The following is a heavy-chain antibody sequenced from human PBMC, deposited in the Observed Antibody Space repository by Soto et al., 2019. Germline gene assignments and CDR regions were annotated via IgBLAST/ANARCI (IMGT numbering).Heavy chain of an antibody. CDR1: GYPFSSYF. Sequence: ASVKVSCKASGYPFSSYFIHWVRQAPGERLEWMGWIDTGRGNTQYPQKFQGRLTITRDTPASTVYLELSSLRSEDTAVYYGVRGPNSGSFDIWG. J-gene: IGHJ3*02. D-gene: IGHD5-12*01. CDR2: IDTGRGNT. CDR3: VRGPNSGSFDI. V-gene: IGHV1-3*04.